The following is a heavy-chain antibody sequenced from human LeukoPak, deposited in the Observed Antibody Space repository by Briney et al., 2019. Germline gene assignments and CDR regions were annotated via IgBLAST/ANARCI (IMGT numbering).Heavy chain of an antibody. D-gene: IGHD6-13*01. J-gene: IGHJ4*02. V-gene: IGHV3-30*02. CDR2: IRYDGSHT. CDR3: ATTGYSSRNY. CDR1: GFTFSSYG. Sequence: GGSLRLSCAASGFTFSSYGMHWVRQAPGKGLEWVAFIRYDGSHTFYADSVKGRFTISRDNSKNTLYLQMNSLRAEDTAVYYCATTGYSSRNYWGQGTLVTVSS.